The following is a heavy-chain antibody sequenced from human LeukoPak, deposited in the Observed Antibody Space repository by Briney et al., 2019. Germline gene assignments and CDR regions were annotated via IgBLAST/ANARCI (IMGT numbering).Heavy chain of an antibody. Sequence: PGGSLRLSCAASGFTFSSYEMNWVRQAPGKGLEWVSYISSRGSVKFYADSVKGRSTISRDNAKNSLHLQMNSLRAEDTAVYYCARDWIRLGYWGQGTLVTVSS. CDR2: ISSRGSVK. CDR1: GFTFSSYE. J-gene: IGHJ4*02. D-gene: IGHD3-16*01. V-gene: IGHV3-48*03. CDR3: ARDWIRLGY.